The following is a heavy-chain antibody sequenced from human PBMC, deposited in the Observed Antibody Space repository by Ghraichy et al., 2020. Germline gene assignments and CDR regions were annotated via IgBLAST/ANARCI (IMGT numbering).Heavy chain of an antibody. J-gene: IGHJ6*03. CDR3: ARIQGFEAWVPNYYYYYYMDG. CDR1: GFSLSNARMG. D-gene: IGHD3-10*01. V-gene: IGHV2-26*01. CDR2: IFSNDEK. Sequence: SGPTLVKPTETLTLTCTVSGFSLSNARMGVSWIRQPPGKALEWLAHIFSNDEKSYSTSLKSRLTISKDTSKSQVVLTMTNMDPVDTATYYCARIQGFEAWVPNYYYYYYMDGWGKGTTVTVSS.